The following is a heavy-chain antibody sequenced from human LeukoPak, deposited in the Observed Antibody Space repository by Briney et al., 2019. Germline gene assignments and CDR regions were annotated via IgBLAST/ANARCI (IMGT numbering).Heavy chain of an antibody. CDR2: IIPIFGTA. CDR3: ARDGDYGYSSGWLGYD. Sequence: SVKVSCKASGDTFSSYAISWVRQAPGQGLEWMGGIIPIFGTANYAQKFQGRVTITADESTSTAYMELSSLRSEDTAVYYCARDGDYGYSSGWLGYDWGQGTLVTVSS. V-gene: IGHV1-69*01. D-gene: IGHD6-19*01. J-gene: IGHJ4*02. CDR1: GDTFSSYA.